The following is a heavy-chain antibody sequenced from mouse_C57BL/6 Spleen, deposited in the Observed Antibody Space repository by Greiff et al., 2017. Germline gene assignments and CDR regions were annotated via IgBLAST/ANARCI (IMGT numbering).Heavy chain of an antibody. J-gene: IGHJ2*01. CDR3: ARTFYYYGSSYGDFDY. Sequence: QVQLQQPGTELVKPGASVKLSCKASGYTFTSYWMHWVKQRPGEGLEWIGNINPSNGGTNYNEKFKSKATLTVDKSSSTAYMQLSSLTSEDSAVYYCARTFYYYGSSYGDFDYWGQGTTLTVSS. V-gene: IGHV1-53*01. D-gene: IGHD1-1*01. CDR2: INPSNGGT. CDR1: GYTFTSYW.